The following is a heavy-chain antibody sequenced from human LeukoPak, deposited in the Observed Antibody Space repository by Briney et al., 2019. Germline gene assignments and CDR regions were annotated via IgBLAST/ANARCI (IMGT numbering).Heavy chain of an antibody. CDR2: INPNDDST. CDR1: GYTFNNYD. CDR3: ARAYSGWRGICFDY. J-gene: IGHJ4*02. Sequence: VASVKVSCKVSGYTFNNYDMHWVRQAPGQGLEWMGIINPNDDSTSYAQKFQGRVTITRDTSASTAYMELSSLRSEDTAVYYCARAYSGWRGICFDYWGQGTLVTVSS. V-gene: IGHV1-46*02. D-gene: IGHD6-19*01.